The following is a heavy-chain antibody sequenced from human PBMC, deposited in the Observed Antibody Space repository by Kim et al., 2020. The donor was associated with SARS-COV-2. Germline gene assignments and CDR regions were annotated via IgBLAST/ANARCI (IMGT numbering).Heavy chain of an antibody. CDR2: IYYSGST. Sequence: SETLSLTCTVSGGSISSYYWSWIRQPPGKGLEWIGYIYYSGSTNYNPSLKSRVTISVDTSKNQFSLKLSSVTAADTAVYYCARGLELGDDAFDIWGQGTMVTVSS. J-gene: IGHJ3*02. CDR3: ARGLELGDDAFDI. CDR1: GGSISSYY. D-gene: IGHD7-27*01. V-gene: IGHV4-59*01.